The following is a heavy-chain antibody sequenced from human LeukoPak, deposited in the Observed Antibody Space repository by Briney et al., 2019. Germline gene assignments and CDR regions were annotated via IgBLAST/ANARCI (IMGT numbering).Heavy chain of an antibody. CDR2: IYYSGST. Sequence: SETLSLTCTVSGGSIGSGGYYWSWIRQHPGKGLEWIGYIYYSGSTYYNPSLKSRVTISVDTSKNQFSLKLSSVTAADTAVYYCARVGYSGYDLPELVDDYWGQGTLVTVSS. CDR3: ARVGYSGYDLPELVDDY. D-gene: IGHD5-12*01. V-gene: IGHV4-31*03. J-gene: IGHJ4*02. CDR1: GGSIGSGGYY.